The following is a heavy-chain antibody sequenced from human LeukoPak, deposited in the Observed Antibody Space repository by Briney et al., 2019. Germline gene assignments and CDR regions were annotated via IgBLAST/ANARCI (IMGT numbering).Heavy chain of an antibody. V-gene: IGHV3-23*01. Sequence: GGSPSLSCAASGFTFSSYVMNWVRQAPGKGLEWVSGISAGGDSTYNAGSVKGRFTISRDNSKNTLYLQMSGLRVDDTAVYYCAKDHRPYDDFWSGYYSDSWGQGTLVTVSS. D-gene: IGHD3-3*01. CDR2: ISAGGDST. CDR1: GFTFSSYV. CDR3: AKDHRPYDDFWSGYYSDS. J-gene: IGHJ4*02.